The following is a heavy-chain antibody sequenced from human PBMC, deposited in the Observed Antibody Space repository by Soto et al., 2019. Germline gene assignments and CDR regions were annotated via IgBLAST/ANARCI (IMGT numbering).Heavy chain of an antibody. CDR3: AITPDTSGSDFDY. D-gene: IGHD1-26*01. V-gene: IGHV4-34*01. CDR2: INHSGST. CDR1: GGSFSGYY. Sequence: SETLSLTCAVYGGSFSGYYWSWIRQPPGKGLEWIGEINHSGSTNYNPSLKSRVTIAVDTSKNHFSLKRITVTAADTSVYYCAITPDTSGSDFDYWGQGTLVTVSS. J-gene: IGHJ4*02.